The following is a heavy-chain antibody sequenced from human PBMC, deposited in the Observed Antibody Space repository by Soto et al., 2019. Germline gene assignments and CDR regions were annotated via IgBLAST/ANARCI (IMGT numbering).Heavy chain of an antibody. V-gene: IGHV3-9*01. Sequence: EVQLVESGGGLVQPGRSLRLSCAASGFTFDDYAMHWVRRGPGKGLEWVSSISWNGNIIGYADSVKGRFTISRDNAKNSLYLHMNSLRPEDTALYYCAKGGPDAFCGGGRCYFDSWGQGTLVTVSS. J-gene: IGHJ4*02. D-gene: IGHD2-15*01. CDR2: ISWNGNII. CDR1: GFTFDDYA. CDR3: AKGGPDAFCGGGRCYFDS.